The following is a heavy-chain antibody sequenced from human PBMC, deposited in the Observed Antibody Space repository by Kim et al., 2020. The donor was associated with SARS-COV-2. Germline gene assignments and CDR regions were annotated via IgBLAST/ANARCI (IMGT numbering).Heavy chain of an antibody. CDR1: GGSFSGYH. D-gene: IGHD2-2*02. Sequence: SETLSLTCAVYGGSFSGYHWSWIRQSPGKGLEWIGEIKHSGSFNYNPSLKIRVTISVDTSKNQFSLKLRSATAADTAFYYCARGRAGVVPAPILGIGPHYDYFIMDVWGQGTTVTVSS. V-gene: IGHV4-34*01. CDR3: ARGRAGVVPAPILGIGPHYDYFIMDV. CDR2: IKHSGSF. J-gene: IGHJ6*02.